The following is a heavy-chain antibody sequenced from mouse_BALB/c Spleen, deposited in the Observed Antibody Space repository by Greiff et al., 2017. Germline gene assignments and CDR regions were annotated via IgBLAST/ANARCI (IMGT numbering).Heavy chain of an antibody. J-gene: IGHJ4*01. V-gene: IGHV2-2*02. CDR1: GFSLTSYG. CDR3: ARMARGYAMDY. CDR2: IWSGGST. Sequence: QVQLKESGPGLVQPSQSLSITCTVSGFSLTSYGVHWVRQSPGKGLEWLGVIWSGGSTDYNAAFISRLSISKDNSKSQVFFKMNSLQANDTAIYYCARMARGYAMDYWGQGTSVTVSS.